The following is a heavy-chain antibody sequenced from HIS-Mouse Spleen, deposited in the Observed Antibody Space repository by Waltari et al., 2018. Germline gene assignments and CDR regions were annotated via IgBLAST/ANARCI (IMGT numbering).Heavy chain of an antibody. Sequence: QVQLVESGGGVVQPGRSLRLSCAASGFTFSSYGMHWVRQAPGKGLGWVAVISYDGSNKSYADSVKGRFTISRDNSKNTLYLQMNSLRAEDTAVYYCEGVYGSGSYYFDYWGQGTLVTVSS. CDR2: ISYDGSNK. J-gene: IGHJ4*02. D-gene: IGHD3-10*01. CDR1: GFTFSSYG. V-gene: IGHV3-30*03. CDR3: EGVYGSGSYYFDY.